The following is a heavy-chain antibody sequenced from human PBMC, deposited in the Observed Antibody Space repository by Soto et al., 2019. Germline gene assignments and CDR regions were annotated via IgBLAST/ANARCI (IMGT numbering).Heavy chain of an antibody. V-gene: IGHV4-59*11. CDR2: IYYSGST. J-gene: IGHJ6*02. D-gene: IGHD3-10*01. CDR3: ARTYGSGYGLDV. Sequence: LSLTFTVSCGSINYHYWSWIRQPPWKGLEWIGYIYYSGSTEYNPSLKSRITISVDTSKSQFSLKLSSVTAADTAVYYCARTYGSGYGLDVWGQGTTVTAP. CDR1: CGSINYHY.